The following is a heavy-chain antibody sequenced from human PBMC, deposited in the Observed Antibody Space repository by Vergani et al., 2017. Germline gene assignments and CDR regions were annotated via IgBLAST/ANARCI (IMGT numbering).Heavy chain of an antibody. J-gene: IGHJ3*01. Sequence: EVDLVESGRGLAQPGGSLRLSCEASGITFWKFGMHWVRQGPGKGLEWVSGISWNSGAVEYADSVRGRFTISRDNAKNSLFLEMNSLRFEDTAVYFCTKGSVYYHDSAGHGYDPYTGFDLWGQGTLVTVSS. CDR2: ISWNSGAV. CDR1: GITFWKFG. CDR3: TKGSVYYHDSAGHGYDPYTGFDL. V-gene: IGHV3-9*01. D-gene: IGHD5-12*01.